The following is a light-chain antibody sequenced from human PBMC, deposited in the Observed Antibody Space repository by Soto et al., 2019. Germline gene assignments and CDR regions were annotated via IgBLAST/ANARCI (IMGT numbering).Light chain of an antibody. CDR3: QQSYSTPRT. CDR2: AAS. Sequence: DIQMTQSPSSLSAYVGDRVTITCRASQSISGYLNWYQQKPGKAPKLLIYAASSLQSGVPSRFSGSGSGTDFTLTISSLQPEDFATYYCQQSYSTPRTFGQGTKVEIK. J-gene: IGKJ1*01. CDR1: QSISGY. V-gene: IGKV1-39*01.